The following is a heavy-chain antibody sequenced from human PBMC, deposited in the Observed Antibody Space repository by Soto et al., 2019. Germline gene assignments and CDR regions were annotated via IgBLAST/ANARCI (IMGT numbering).Heavy chain of an antibody. CDR3: ARGDVSVVDSFSP. CDR2: INPNSGGT. CDR1: GYTFTDYY. V-gene: IGHV1-2*02. J-gene: IGHJ5*02. D-gene: IGHD2-15*01. Sequence: GASVKVSCKASGYTFTDYYIHWVRQAPGQGLEWMGWINPNSGGTNYAQKFQGRVTMTRDTSISTAYMELSRLISDDTAVYYCARGDVSVVDSFSPRGQRALVTGSS.